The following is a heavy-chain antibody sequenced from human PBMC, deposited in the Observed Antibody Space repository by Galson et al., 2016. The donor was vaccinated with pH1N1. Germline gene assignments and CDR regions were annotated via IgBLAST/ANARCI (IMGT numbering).Heavy chain of an antibody. Sequence: SVKVSCKASGGTFSNSAISWVRQAPGQGLEWMGGISPIFGSINYAQRFQGRVTVSADIFTNTAYMELSRLRSEDTAIYYCATAGPLVREILYYSYAMDVWGQATTVTVSS. CDR2: ISPIFGSI. CDR1: GGTFSNSA. J-gene: IGHJ6*02. D-gene: IGHD3-10*01. CDR3: ATAGPLVREILYYSYAMDV. V-gene: IGHV1-69*06.